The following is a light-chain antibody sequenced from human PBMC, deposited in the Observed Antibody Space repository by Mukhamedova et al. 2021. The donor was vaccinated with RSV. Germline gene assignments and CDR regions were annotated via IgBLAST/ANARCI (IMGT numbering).Light chain of an antibody. Sequence: WYQRRVHGKAPKLLIFASSRLQNGVPSRFSGSASGTDFTLTISSLQSEDFXTYYCQHRDSPWTFGQGTKVEIK. CDR2: ASS. CDR3: QHRDSPWT. J-gene: IGKJ1*01. V-gene: IGKV1-39*01.